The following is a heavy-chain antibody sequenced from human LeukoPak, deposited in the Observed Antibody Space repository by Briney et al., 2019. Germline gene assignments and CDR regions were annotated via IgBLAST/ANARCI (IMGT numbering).Heavy chain of an antibody. CDR1: GFTFSTYG. V-gene: IGHV3-30*18. D-gene: IGHD1-26*01. CDR3: AKDLSPSNKWAPYFDY. J-gene: IGHJ4*02. Sequence: GRSLRVSCAASGFTFSTYGMHWVRQAPGKGLEWVAVISYDGSNKYYADSVKGRFTISRDNSKNTLYLQMNSLRAEDTAVYYCAKDLSPSNKWAPYFDYWGQGTLVTVSS. CDR2: ISYDGSNK.